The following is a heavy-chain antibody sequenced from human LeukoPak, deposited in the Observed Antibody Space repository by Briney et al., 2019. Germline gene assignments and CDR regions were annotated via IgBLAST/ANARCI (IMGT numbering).Heavy chain of an antibody. D-gene: IGHD6-19*01. J-gene: IGHJ4*02. Sequence: ASVKVSCKASGYTFTGYYMHWVRQAPGQGLEWRGWINPNSGGTSYAQKFRGRVTMTRDTSISTAYMELSRLRSDDTAVYYCARGSSGWYAKFDYWGQGTLVTVSS. CDR3: ARGSSGWYAKFDY. CDR1: GYTFTGYY. CDR2: INPNSGGT. V-gene: IGHV1-2*02.